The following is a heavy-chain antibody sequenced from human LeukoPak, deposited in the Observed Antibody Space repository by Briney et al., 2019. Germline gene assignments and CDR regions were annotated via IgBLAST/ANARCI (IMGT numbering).Heavy chain of an antibody. D-gene: IGHD2-2*02. J-gene: IGHJ6*02. V-gene: IGHV4-34*01. Sequence: SETLSLTCAVYGGSFSDYYWSWIRQSPGKGLEWIGEINHSGSTNDNPSLKSRVTISVDTSKNQFSLKLSSVTAADTAVYYCASGGGYCSSTSCYTDGYYYGMDVWGQGTTVTVSS. CDR1: GGSFSDYY. CDR3: ASGGGYCSSTSCYTDGYYYGMDV. CDR2: INHSGST.